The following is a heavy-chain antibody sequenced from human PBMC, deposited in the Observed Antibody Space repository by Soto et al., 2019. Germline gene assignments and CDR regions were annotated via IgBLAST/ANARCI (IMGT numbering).Heavy chain of an antibody. D-gene: IGHD3-16*01. CDR3: AKDGGRYYYYGMDV. J-gene: IGHJ6*02. CDR2: ISWDGGST. Sequence: GGSLRLSCAASGFTFDDYTMHWVRQATGKGLEWVSLISWDGGSTYYADSVKGRFTISRDNSKNSLYLQMNSLRTEDTALYYCAKDGGRYYYYGMDVWGQGTTVIVSS. V-gene: IGHV3-43*01. CDR1: GFTFDDYT.